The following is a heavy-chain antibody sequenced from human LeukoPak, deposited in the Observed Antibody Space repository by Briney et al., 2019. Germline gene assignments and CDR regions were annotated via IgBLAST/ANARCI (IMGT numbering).Heavy chain of an antibody. Sequence: NPSETLSLTCTVSGGSISSGSYYWSWIRQPAGKGLEWIGRIYTSGSTNYNPSLKSRVTISVDTSKNQFSLKLSSVTAADTAVYYCARGGSGWDAFGIWGQGTMVTVSS. D-gene: IGHD6-19*01. CDR3: ARGGSGWDAFGI. CDR1: GGSISSGSYY. CDR2: IYTSGST. V-gene: IGHV4-61*02. J-gene: IGHJ3*02.